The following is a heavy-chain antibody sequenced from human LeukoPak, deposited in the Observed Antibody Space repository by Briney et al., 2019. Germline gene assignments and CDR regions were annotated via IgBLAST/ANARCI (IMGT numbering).Heavy chain of an antibody. D-gene: IGHD3-9*01. Sequence: GGSLRLSCAASGFNFSSYAMSWVRQAPGKGLEWVSVISGGGGYTHCADSVKGRITISRDNSKDTLYLQMSDLRAEDTAKYYCAKNAFDILADYFDYWGQGTLVTVSS. J-gene: IGHJ4*02. V-gene: IGHV3-23*01. CDR1: GFNFSSYA. CDR3: AKNAFDILADYFDY. CDR2: ISGGGGYT.